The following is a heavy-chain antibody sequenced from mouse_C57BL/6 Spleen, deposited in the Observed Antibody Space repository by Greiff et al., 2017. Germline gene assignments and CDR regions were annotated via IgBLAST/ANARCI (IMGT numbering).Heavy chain of an antibody. V-gene: IGHV1-61*01. D-gene: IGHD1-1*01. CDR3: AREGLLLATRSHYYAMDY. Sequence: QVQLQQPGAELVRPGSSVKLSCKASGYTFTSYWMDWVKQRPGQGLEWIGNIYPSDSETHYNQKFKDKATLTVDKSSSTAYMQLSSLTSEDSAVHYCAREGLLLATRSHYYAMDYWGQGTSVTVSS. CDR1: GYTFTSYW. J-gene: IGHJ4*01. CDR2: IYPSDSET.